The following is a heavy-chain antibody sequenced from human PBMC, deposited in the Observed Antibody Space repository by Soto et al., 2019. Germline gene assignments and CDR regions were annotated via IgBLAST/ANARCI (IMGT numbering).Heavy chain of an antibody. V-gene: IGHV4-38-2*02. CDR1: GYSISSGYY. CDR3: ARDQTYYGPYYYTMDF. D-gene: IGHD3-10*01. J-gene: IGHJ6*02. Sequence: SETLSFTCGVSGYSISSGYYWGWVRQSPGKGLEWIGSIFHSGNTYYNPSLKSRVTISVETSKNQFSLRLSSVTAAVTAIYYCARDQTYYGPYYYTMDFWGPGTTVTVSS. CDR2: IFHSGNT.